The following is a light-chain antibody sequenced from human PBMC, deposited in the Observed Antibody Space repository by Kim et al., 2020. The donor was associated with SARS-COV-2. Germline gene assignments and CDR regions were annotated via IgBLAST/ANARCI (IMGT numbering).Light chain of an antibody. CDR1: SSNIGSNY. Sequence: QSVLTQPPSASGTPGQRVTISCSGSSSNIGSNYVYWYQQLPGTAPKLLIYRNNQRPSGAPDRFSGSKSGTSASLAISGLRSEDEADYYCAAWDDSLSALFGTGTKVTVL. J-gene: IGLJ1*01. CDR3: AAWDDSLSAL. V-gene: IGLV1-47*01. CDR2: RNN.